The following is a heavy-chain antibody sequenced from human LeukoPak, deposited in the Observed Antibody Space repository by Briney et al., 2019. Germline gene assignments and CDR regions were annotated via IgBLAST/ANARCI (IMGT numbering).Heavy chain of an antibody. CDR1: GYTFTNYA. Sequence: GASVKVSCKASGYTFTNYAMNWVRQAPGQGLEWMGWFNTNTGNPTYAQGFTGRFVFSLDTSVSTAYLQISSLKAEDTAVYYCARSPFDYVWGSYRPYYFDYWGQGTLVTVSS. CDR2: FNTNTGNP. D-gene: IGHD3-16*01. J-gene: IGHJ4*02. CDR3: ARSPFDYVWGSYRPYYFDY. V-gene: IGHV7-4-1*02.